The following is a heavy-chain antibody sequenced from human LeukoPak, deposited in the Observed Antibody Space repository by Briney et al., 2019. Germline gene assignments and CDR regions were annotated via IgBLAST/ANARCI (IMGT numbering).Heavy chain of an antibody. CDR2: ISSSSSTI. CDR3: AKGRGPTISHPIDY. D-gene: IGHD5-24*01. Sequence: PGGSLRLSCAASGFTFSNYSVNWVRQAPGKGLEWVSYISSSSSTIYYADSVKGRFTISRDNAKNSLYLQMNSLRAEDTAAYYCAKGRGPTISHPIDYWGQGTLVTVSS. CDR1: GFTFSNYS. V-gene: IGHV3-48*01. J-gene: IGHJ4*02.